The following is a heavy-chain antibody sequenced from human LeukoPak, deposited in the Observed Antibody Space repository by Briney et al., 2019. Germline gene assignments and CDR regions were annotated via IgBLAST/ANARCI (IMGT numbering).Heavy chain of an antibody. J-gene: IGHJ4*02. V-gene: IGHV3-64*01. CDR2: ISSNGGNT. CDR1: GFTFSSYA. CDR3: AREAVGSYYDY. D-gene: IGHD6-13*01. Sequence: PGRSLRLSCAASGFTFSSYAMHWVRQAPGKGLEYVSAISSNGGNTYYANSVKGRFTISRDNSKNTLYLQMGSLRAEDMALYHCAREAVGSYYDYWGQGTLVTVSS.